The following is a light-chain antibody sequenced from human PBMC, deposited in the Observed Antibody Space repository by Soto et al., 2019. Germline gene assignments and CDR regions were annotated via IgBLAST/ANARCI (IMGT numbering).Light chain of an antibody. CDR2: SGD. J-gene: IGKJ1*01. Sequence: EVVVTQSPDTLSLSPGETATLSCRASQSVSSSVAWYQHKPGKSPRLVVYSGDKRAPGIPPRFSGSGSGTDFTLTISSLESDDFAIYYCQQRYSWLRAFGPGTKVEVK. CDR3: QQRYSWLRA. CDR1: QSVSSS. V-gene: IGKV3-11*01.